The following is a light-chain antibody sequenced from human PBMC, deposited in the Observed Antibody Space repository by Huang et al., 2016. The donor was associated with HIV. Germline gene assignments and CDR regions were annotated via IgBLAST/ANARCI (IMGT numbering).Light chain of an antibody. Sequence: EIVMTQSPDTLSVFPGERVTLSCRASEIVSSSLAWYQQKSGQAPRLLIYDASTRATVIPDRFSGIGSGTAFTLTINSLLSEDFAVYYCQQYSDWPPITFGQGTRLDMK. J-gene: IGKJ5*01. CDR1: EIVSSS. CDR2: DAS. CDR3: QQYSDWPPIT. V-gene: IGKV3-15*01.